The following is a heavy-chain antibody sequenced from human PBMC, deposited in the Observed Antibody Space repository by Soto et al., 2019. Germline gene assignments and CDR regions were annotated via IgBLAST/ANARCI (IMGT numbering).Heavy chain of an antibody. Sequence: ASVKVSCKASGYTFTSYAMHWVRQAPGQRLEWMGWINAGNGNTKYSQKFQGRVTITRDTSASTAYMELSSLRSEDTAVYYCARDRLYYGSGSNERPRHYYYYGMDVWGQGTTVTVSS. CDR3: ARDRLYYGSGSNERPRHYYYYGMDV. D-gene: IGHD3-10*01. V-gene: IGHV1-3*01. CDR2: INAGNGNT. J-gene: IGHJ6*02. CDR1: GYTFTSYA.